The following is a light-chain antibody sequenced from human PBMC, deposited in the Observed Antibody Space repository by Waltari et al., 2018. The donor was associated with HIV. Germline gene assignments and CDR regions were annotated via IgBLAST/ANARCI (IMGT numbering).Light chain of an antibody. V-gene: IGKV4-1*01. Sequence: DIVMTQSPDSLVVSLGERATINSTSSQSVLYSSNNKNYLAWYQQKPGQPPKLLIYWASTRESGVPDRFSGSGSGTDFTLTISSLQAEDVAVYYCQQYYSTPLTFGGGTKVEIK. CDR1: QSVLYSSNNKNY. CDR2: WAS. J-gene: IGKJ4*01. CDR3: QQYYSTPLT.